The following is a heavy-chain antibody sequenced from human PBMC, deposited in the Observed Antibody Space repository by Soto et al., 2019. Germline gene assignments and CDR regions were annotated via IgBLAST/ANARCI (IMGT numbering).Heavy chain of an antibody. CDR3: ARDQRIAFDY. V-gene: IGHV1-3*05. CDR1: GYTITSYA. D-gene: IGHD6-25*01. CDR2: INAGNGNT. Sequence: QVQLVQSGAEEKKPGASVKVTCKASGYTITSYAMHWVRQAPGQRLESMGWINAGNGNTKYSQKFQGRVTITRDTSASTAYMELGSLRSEDTAVYYCARDQRIAFDYWGQGTLVTVSS. J-gene: IGHJ4*02.